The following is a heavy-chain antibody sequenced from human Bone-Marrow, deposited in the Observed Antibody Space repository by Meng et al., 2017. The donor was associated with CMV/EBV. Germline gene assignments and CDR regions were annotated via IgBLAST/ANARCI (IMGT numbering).Heavy chain of an antibody. CDR2: IYYSGTT. J-gene: IGHJ2*01. CDR3: ARGMGATGFDFDL. CDR1: EDSLNYYY. Sequence: GSLRLSCTVSEDSLNYYYWSWLRQPPGRGLEWIGYIYYSGTTKYNPSLKSRVTISVDTSKNQFSLKLNSVTAADTAVYYCARGMGATGFDFDLWGRGTLVTVSS. V-gene: IGHV4-59*12. D-gene: IGHD1-26*01.